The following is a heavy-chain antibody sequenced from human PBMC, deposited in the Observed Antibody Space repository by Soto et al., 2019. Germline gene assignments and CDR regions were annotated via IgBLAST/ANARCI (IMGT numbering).Heavy chain of an antibody. CDR1: GFTFSSYG. D-gene: IGHD2-2*01. Sequence: QVQLVESGGGVVQPGRSLRLSCAASGFTFSSYGMHWVRQAPGKGLEWVAVIWYDGSNKYYADSVKGRFTISRDNSKNTLYLQMNSLRAEDTAVYYCARDISSTLREYFDLWGRGTLVTVSS. CDR2: IWYDGSNK. CDR3: ARDISSTLREYFDL. J-gene: IGHJ2*01. V-gene: IGHV3-33*01.